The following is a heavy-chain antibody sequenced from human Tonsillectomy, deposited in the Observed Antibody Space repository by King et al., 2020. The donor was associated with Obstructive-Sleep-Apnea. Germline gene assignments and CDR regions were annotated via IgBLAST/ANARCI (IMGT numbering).Heavy chain of an antibody. D-gene: IGHD3-16*02. Sequence: VQLVESGGGVVQPGRSLRLSCAASGFTFSSYAMHWVRQAPGKGLEWVADVSYDGSNKYYADSLKGRFTISRDNSKKSLYLQMNSLRAEDTAVYYCARGDYVWGSYRTLFDYWGQGTLVTVSS. J-gene: IGHJ4*02. CDR2: VSYDGSNK. CDR3: ARGDYVWGSYRTLFDY. V-gene: IGHV3-30-3*01. CDR1: GFTFSSYA.